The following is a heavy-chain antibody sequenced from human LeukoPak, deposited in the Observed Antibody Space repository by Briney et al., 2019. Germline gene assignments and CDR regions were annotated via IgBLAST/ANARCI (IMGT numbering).Heavy chain of an antibody. CDR1: GYSFSRYW. D-gene: IGHD6-19*01. J-gene: IGHJ5*01. CDR3: ARSSTYSSGWSGIDS. CDR2: IYPCDSDT. Sequence: GESLKISCKASGYSFSRYWIGWVRQMPGKGLEWMGIIYPCDSDTRYSPSFQGQVTISADKSITTAYLQWTSLKASDTAMYYCARSSTYSSGWSGIDSWGQGTLVTVSS. V-gene: IGHV5-51*01.